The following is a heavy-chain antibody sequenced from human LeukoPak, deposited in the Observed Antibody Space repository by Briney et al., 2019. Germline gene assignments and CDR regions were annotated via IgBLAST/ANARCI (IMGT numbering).Heavy chain of an antibody. V-gene: IGHV1-69*13. D-gene: IGHD3-9*01. CDR1: GGTFSSYA. CDR2: IIPIFGTA. CDR3: ARDHGDILTGIYYYYGMDV. Sequence: GASVKVSCKASGGTFSSYAISWVRQAPGQGLEWIGGIIPIFGTANYAQKFQGRVTITADESTSTAYMELSSLRSEDTAVYYCARDHGDILTGIYYYYGMDVWGKGTTVTVSS. J-gene: IGHJ6*04.